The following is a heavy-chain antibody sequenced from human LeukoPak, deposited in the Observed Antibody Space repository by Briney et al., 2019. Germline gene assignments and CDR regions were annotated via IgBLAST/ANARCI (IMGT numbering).Heavy chain of an antibody. Sequence: GESLRLSCAASGFTFSSYGMHWVRQAPGKGLEWVAFIRHDGSNKYYADSVKGRFTISRDNSKNTLYLQMNSLRAEDTAVYYCAKDISTGYYPDYWGQGTLVTVSS. D-gene: IGHD3-9*01. CDR2: IRHDGSNK. J-gene: IGHJ4*02. V-gene: IGHV3-30*02. CDR1: GFTFSSYG. CDR3: AKDISTGYYPDY.